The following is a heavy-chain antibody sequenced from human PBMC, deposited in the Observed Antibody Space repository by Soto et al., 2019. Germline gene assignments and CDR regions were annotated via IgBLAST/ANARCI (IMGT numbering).Heavy chain of an antibody. Sequence: QVQLVQSGAEVKKPGSSVKVSCKASGGTFSSYTISWVRQAPGQGLEWMGRIIPILGIANYAQKFQGRVTITADKSTSTAYMELRSLRSEDTAVYYCARVKGSGSYYYYGMDVWGQGTTVTVSS. D-gene: IGHD3-10*01. CDR1: GGTFSSYT. V-gene: IGHV1-69*02. J-gene: IGHJ6*02. CDR2: IIPILGIA. CDR3: ARVKGSGSYYYYGMDV.